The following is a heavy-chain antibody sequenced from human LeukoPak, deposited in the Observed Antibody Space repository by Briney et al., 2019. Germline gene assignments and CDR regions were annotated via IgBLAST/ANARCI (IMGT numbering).Heavy chain of an antibody. CDR3: AGPRIAAAGWTDY. J-gene: IGHJ4*02. V-gene: IGHV3-66*04. CDR2: IYSGGST. CDR1: GFTVSSNY. Sequence: PGGSLRLSCAASGFTVSSNYMSWAHQAPGKGLEWVSVIYSGGSTYYADSVKGRFTISRDNSKNTLYLQMNSLRAEDTAVYYCAGPRIAAAGWTDYWGQGTLVTVSS. D-gene: IGHD6-13*01.